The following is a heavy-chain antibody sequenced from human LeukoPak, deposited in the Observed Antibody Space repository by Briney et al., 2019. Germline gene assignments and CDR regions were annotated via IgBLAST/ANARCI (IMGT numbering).Heavy chain of an antibody. Sequence: GGSLRLSCAASGFTFSNYSMNWVRQAPGKGLEWVSSISSSSIYIYYADSLKGRFTISRDNAKNSLYLQMNSLRAEDTAVYYCAIETGTEIAFDIWGQGTMVTVSS. J-gene: IGHJ3*02. CDR3: AIETGTEIAFDI. CDR2: ISSSSIYI. CDR1: GFTFSNYS. V-gene: IGHV3-21*01. D-gene: IGHD1-1*01.